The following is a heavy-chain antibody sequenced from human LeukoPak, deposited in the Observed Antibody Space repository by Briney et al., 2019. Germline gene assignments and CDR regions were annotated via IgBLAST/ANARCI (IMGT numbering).Heavy chain of an antibody. CDR3: ARDRSTMVRGAHYFDY. Sequence: PGGSLRLSCAASGFTFSSYSMNWVRQAPGKGLEWVSSISSSSYIYYADSVKGRFTISRDNAKNSLYLQMNGLRAEDTAVYYCARDRSTMVRGAHYFDYWGQGTLVTVSS. CDR2: ISSSSYI. J-gene: IGHJ4*02. CDR1: GFTFSSYS. V-gene: IGHV3-21*01. D-gene: IGHD3-10*01.